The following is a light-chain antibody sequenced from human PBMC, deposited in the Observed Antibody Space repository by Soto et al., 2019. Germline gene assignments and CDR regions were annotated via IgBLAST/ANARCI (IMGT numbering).Light chain of an antibody. Sequence: DIVMTQSPDSLAVSLGERATINCKSSQSVLYSSTNKNSLAWYQQKPGQPPKLLIYWASTRESGVPDRFSGGGSGTDFTLTISSLQAEDVAVYYCQQYYSTPRTFGQGTKVEIK. CDR3: QQYYSTPRT. V-gene: IGKV4-1*01. CDR1: QSVLYSSTNKNS. CDR2: WAS. J-gene: IGKJ1*01.